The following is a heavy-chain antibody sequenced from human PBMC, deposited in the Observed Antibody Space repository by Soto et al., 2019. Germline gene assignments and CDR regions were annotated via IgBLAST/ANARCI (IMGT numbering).Heavy chain of an antibody. D-gene: IGHD5-18*01. V-gene: IGHV3-30*18. J-gene: IGHJ4*02. CDR3: AKDIVKYTYGACDY. CDR1: GFTFSSYG. CDR2: ISYDGSNN. Sequence: VGSLRLSCAASGFTFSSYGMYWVRQAPGKGLEWVAAISYDGSNNYHADSVKGRFTISRDNSKNTLYLQLNSLRTEDTAVYYCAKDIVKYTYGACDYWGQGVLVTVS.